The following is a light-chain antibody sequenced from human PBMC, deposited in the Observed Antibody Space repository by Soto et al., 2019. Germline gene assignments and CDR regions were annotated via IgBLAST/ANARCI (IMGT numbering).Light chain of an antibody. V-gene: IGKV3-11*01. Sequence: EIVLTQSPATLSLSPGERATLSCRASQSVSSYLAWYQQKPGQAPRLLIYDASNRATGIPARFSGSGSGTNFTLTISSIEPEDFAVYYCQKRNNWPPRFTFGPGTKVDIK. CDR2: DAS. J-gene: IGKJ3*01. CDR3: QKRNNWPPRFT. CDR1: QSVSSY.